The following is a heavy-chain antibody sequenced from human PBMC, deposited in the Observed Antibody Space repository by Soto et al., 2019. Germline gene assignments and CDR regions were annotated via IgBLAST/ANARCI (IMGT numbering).Heavy chain of an antibody. CDR1: GFTFSSYA. CDR3: ASHSSGWYFDY. V-gene: IGHV3-23*01. D-gene: IGHD6-19*01. Sequence: GGSLRLSCAASGFTFSSYAMSWVRQAPGKGLEWVSAISGSGGSTYYADSVKGRFTISRANSKNTLYLQMNSLRAEDTAVYYCASHSSGWYFDYWGQGTLVTVSS. CDR2: ISGSGGST. J-gene: IGHJ4*02.